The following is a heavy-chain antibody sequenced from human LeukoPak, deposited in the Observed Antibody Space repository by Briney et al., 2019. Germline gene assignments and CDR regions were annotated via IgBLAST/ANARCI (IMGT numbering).Heavy chain of an antibody. CDR3: ARHYYGSGSNPFGY. Sequence: SETLSLTCSVSGGSINSYYWSWIRQPPGKGLEWIGDIYYAGSTNYNPSLKSRVTMSVDTSKNQFSLKVRSVTAADTAVYYCARHYYGSGSNPFGYWGQGTLVTVSS. J-gene: IGHJ4*02. D-gene: IGHD3-10*01. CDR2: IYYAGST. V-gene: IGHV4-59*01. CDR1: GGSINSYY.